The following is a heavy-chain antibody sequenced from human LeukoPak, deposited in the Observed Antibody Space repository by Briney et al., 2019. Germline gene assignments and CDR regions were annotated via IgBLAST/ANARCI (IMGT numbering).Heavy chain of an antibody. CDR3: AREVVVVPAAISNYYYYMDV. V-gene: IGHV4-30-4*08. D-gene: IGHD2-2*01. J-gene: IGHJ6*03. CDR2: IYYSGST. CDR1: GFTFSDYY. Sequence: LRLSCEASGFTFSDYYMSWIRQPPGKGLEWIGYIYYSGSTYYNPSLKSRVTISVDTSKNQFSLKLSSVTAADTAVYYCAREVVVVPAAISNYYYYMDVWGKGTTVTVSS.